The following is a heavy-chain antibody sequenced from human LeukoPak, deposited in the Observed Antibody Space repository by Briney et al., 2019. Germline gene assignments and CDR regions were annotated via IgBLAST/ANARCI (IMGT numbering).Heavy chain of an antibody. V-gene: IGHV3-13*01. CDR2: IGTAGDT. D-gene: IGHD3-22*01. CDR1: GFTFSSYD. Sequence: GGSLRLSCAASGFTFSSYDMHWVRQATGKGLEWVSAIGTAGDTYYPGSVKGRFTISRENAKNSLYLQMNSLRAGDTAVYYCARGNDYDSSGGNWFDPWGQGTLVTVSS. CDR3: ARGNDYDSSGGNWFDP. J-gene: IGHJ5*02.